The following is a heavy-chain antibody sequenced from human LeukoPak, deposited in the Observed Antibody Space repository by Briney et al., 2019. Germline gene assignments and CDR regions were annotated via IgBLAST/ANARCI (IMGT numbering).Heavy chain of an antibody. J-gene: IGHJ4*02. CDR2: IYSGGST. Sequence: GRSLRLSCAASGFTVSSNYMSWVRQAPGKGLEWVSVIYSGGSTYYADSVKGRFTISRDNSKNTLYLQMNSLRAEDTAVYYCARDIGPYYYDSSGYSPNHYFDYWGQGTLVTVSS. CDR1: GFTVSSNY. CDR3: ARDIGPYYYDSSGYSPNHYFDY. D-gene: IGHD3-22*01. V-gene: IGHV3-66*01.